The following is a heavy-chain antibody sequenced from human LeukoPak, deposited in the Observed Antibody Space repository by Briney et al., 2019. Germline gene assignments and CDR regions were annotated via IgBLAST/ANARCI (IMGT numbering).Heavy chain of an antibody. J-gene: IGHJ4*02. D-gene: IGHD3-10*01. Sequence: QPGGSLRLSCAASGFTFSSYGMHWVRQAPGKGLEWVAVISYDGRHKYYGDSVKGRFTISRDNSKNTVYLQMNSLRPEDTAVYYCAKRVYGSGSSLPPELDHWGQGTLVTVSS. CDR3: AKRVYGSGSSLPPELDH. V-gene: IGHV3-30*18. CDR1: GFTFSSYG. CDR2: ISYDGRHK.